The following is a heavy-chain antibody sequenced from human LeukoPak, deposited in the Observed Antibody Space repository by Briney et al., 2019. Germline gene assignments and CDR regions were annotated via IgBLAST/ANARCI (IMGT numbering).Heavy chain of an antibody. CDR2: INPSGGST. CDR1: GYTFTSYY. Sequence: GASVKVSCKASGYTFTSYYMHWVRQAPGQGLEWMGIINPSGGSTSYAQKFQGRVTMTRDTSTSTVYMELRSLRSEDTAAYYCARGPGPADDGGGYCFDYWGQGTLVTVSS. J-gene: IGHJ4*02. V-gene: IGHV1-46*01. D-gene: IGHD3-22*01. CDR3: ARGPGPADDGGGYCFDY.